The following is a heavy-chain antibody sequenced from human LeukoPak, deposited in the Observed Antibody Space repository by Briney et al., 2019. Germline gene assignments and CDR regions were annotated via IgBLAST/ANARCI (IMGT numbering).Heavy chain of an antibody. D-gene: IGHD3-10*01. CDR2: NSSSGSII. Sequence: GGSLRLSCAASGFTFSNYKMSWVRQAPGKGLEWVSYNSSSGSIIYYSDSVKGRFTISRDNAKNSLYLQMNSLRAEDTAVYYCARDFGYFWGQGTLVTVSS. V-gene: IGHV3-48*03. CDR1: GFTFSNYK. CDR3: ARDFGYF. J-gene: IGHJ4*02.